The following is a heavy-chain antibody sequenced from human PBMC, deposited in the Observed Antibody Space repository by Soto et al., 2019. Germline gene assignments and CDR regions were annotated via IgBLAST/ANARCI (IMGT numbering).Heavy chain of an antibody. CDR2: IYYSGST. D-gene: IGHD2-8*01. Sequence: SETLSLTCTFSGGSISSGDYYLSWIRQPPGKGLEWIGYIYYSGSTYYNPSLKSRVTISVDTSNNQLSLQLNSVTPDDTAVYYCARLIGNSWLDSWGQGTLVTVSS. CDR1: GGSISSGDYY. J-gene: IGHJ5*01. V-gene: IGHV4-30-4*01. CDR3: ARLIGNSWLDS.